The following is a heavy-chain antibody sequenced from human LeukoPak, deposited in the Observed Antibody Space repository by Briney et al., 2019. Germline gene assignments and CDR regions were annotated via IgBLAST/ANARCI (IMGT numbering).Heavy chain of an antibody. CDR1: GGSFSGYY. J-gene: IGHJ4*02. CDR2: INHSGST. V-gene: IGHV4-34*01. CDR3: AGGAMVRGVIDY. Sequence: PSETLSLTCAVYGGSFSGYYCSWIRQPPGKGLKSIGEINHSGSTNYNPTLKSRVTISVDTSKNQFSLKLSSVTAADTAVYYFAGGAMVRGVIDYWGQGTLVTVSS. D-gene: IGHD3-10*01.